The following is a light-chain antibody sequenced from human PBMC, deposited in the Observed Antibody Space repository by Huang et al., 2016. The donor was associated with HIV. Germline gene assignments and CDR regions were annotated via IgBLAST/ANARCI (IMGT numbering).Light chain of an antibody. Sequence: DIQMTQSPSSLSASVGDRFTITCRASQGITKSLAWYQQKPGKAPKLLLFATSRLERGVPSRFSGSGSGTDFTLTISSLQPEDFATYYCQQYYNTPYTFGQGTKLEIK. CDR1: QGITKS. V-gene: IGKV1-NL1*01. CDR2: ATS. J-gene: IGKJ2*01. CDR3: QQYYNTPYT.